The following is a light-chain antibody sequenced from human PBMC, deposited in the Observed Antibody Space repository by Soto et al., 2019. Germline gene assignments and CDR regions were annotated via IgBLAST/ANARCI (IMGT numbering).Light chain of an antibody. J-gene: IGKJ2*01. CDR3: SLHATGPPYT. CDR1: QSAGTY. Sequence: EIVLTQSPATLSLSPGERATLSCRASQSAGTYLAWYQQKPGQAPRLLIYDSSNRATGIPARFDGSGSGTDFTLPITTLKPEDFAFYYCSLHATGPPYTFARGTRRE. V-gene: IGKV3-11*01. CDR2: DSS.